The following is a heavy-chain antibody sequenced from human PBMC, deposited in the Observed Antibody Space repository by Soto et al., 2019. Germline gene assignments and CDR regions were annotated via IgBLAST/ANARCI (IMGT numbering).Heavy chain of an antibody. J-gene: IGHJ6*02. CDR3: AKDDPPPIVVVVAATYYYGMDV. Sequence: QVQLVESGGGVVQPGRSLRLSCAASGFTFSSYGMHWVRQAPGKGLEWVAVISYDGSNKYYADSVKGRFTISRDNSKNRLYLQMNSQRAEDTAVYYCAKDDPPPIVVVVAATYYYGMDVWGQGTTVTVSS. V-gene: IGHV3-30*18. CDR2: ISYDGSNK. CDR1: GFTFSSYG. D-gene: IGHD2-15*01.